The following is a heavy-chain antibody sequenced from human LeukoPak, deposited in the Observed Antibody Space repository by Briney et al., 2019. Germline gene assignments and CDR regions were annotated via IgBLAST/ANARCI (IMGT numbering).Heavy chain of an antibody. CDR2: ISSNGGTI. V-gene: IGHV3-48*03. J-gene: IGHJ4*02. Sequence: GGSLSLSCAASGFTFSSYERNWVCQPPGKGLEWVIYISSNGGTIYYADSVKGRFTISRDNAKNSLYLQINSLSAEDTAGYYCARDVCDSSGCIDYWGQGTLVTVSS. CDR1: GFTFSSYE. D-gene: IGHD3-22*01. CDR3: ARDVCDSSGCIDY.